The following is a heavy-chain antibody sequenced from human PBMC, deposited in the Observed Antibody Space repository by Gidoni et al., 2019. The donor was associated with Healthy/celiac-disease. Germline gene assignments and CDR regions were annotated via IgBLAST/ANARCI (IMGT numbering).Heavy chain of an antibody. J-gene: IGHJ5*02. Sequence: QVQLQESGPGLVKPSETLSLTCTVSGGSISSYYWSWIRQPPGKGLEWIGYIYYSGSNNYNPSLKSRVTISVDTSKNQFSLKLSSVTAADTAVYYCARGYSSSWYAGNWFDPWGQGTLVTVSS. D-gene: IGHD6-13*01. V-gene: IGHV4-59*01. CDR3: ARGYSSSWYAGNWFDP. CDR2: IYYSGSN. CDR1: GGSISSYY.